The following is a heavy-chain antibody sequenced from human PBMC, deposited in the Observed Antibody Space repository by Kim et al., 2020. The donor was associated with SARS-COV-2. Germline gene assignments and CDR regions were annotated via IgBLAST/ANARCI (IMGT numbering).Heavy chain of an antibody. J-gene: IGHJ4*02. CDR2: IYYSGST. CDR1: GGSISSHF. D-gene: IGHD3-9*01. V-gene: IGHV4-59*08. Sequence: SETLSLTCTVSGGSISSHFWSWIRQPPGKGLEWIGYIYYSGSTNYNPSLRSRVTISIDTSQSQFSLKLSSVTAADTAVYYCARLVDYELLTGYFYFDYWGQGSLVTVSS. CDR3: ARLVDYELLTGYFYFDY.